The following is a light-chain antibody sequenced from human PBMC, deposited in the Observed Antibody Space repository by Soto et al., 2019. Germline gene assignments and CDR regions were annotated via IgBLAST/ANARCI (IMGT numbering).Light chain of an antibody. CDR1: QSISNW. J-gene: IGKJ5*01. V-gene: IGKV1-5*01. Sequence: IQMTQSPSTLPASVGDRVTITCRASQSISNWLAWYQQKPGKAPKLLIYAASTLHTGVPSRFSGSGSGTEFTLTISSLQPEDFATYYCQQLNSYLITFGQGTRREIK. CDR3: QQLNSYLIT. CDR2: AAS.